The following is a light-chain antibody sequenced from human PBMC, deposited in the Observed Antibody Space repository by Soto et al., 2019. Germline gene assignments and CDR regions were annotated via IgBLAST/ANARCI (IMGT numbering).Light chain of an antibody. CDR1: HSAVGGFCY. J-gene: IGLJ1*01. V-gene: IGLV2-8*01. CDR3: SSHAGTSHV. Sequence: QSVLALPPPPTGAPRQSGTRSCTGTHSAVGGFCYVSWYQKHPGKAPKLLIYEVNNRPSGVPDRFSGSKYGNTASLTVSGLHAEDEADYFCSSHAGTSHVVGTATKLTGL. CDR2: EVN.